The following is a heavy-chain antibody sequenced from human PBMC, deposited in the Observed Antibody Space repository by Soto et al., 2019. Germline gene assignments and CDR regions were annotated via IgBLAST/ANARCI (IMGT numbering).Heavy chain of an antibody. Sequence: SETLSLTCTVSGGAITSYYWSWIRQPPGKGLEWIGYIYYSGSTNYNPSLKSRVTISVDTSKNQFSLKLSSVTAADTAVYYCAIGGAAAARGWFDPWGQGTLVTVSS. CDR1: GGAITSYY. CDR2: IYYSGST. J-gene: IGHJ5*02. V-gene: IGHV4-59*01. D-gene: IGHD6-13*01. CDR3: AIGGAAAARGWFDP.